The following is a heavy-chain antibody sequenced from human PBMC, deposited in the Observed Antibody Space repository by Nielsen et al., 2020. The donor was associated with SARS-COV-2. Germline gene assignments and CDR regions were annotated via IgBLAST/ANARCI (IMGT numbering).Heavy chain of an antibody. V-gene: IGHV3-30*03. CDR2: ISYDGSNK. CDR3: ASDSNSYNYYYYYGMDV. D-gene: IGHD2-2*01. J-gene: IGHJ6*02. Sequence: GESLRLSCAASGFTFSSYGMHWVRQAPGKGLEWVAVISYDGSNKYYADSVKGRFTISSDNSKNTLYLQMNSLRAEDTAVYYCASDSNSYNYYYYYGMDVWGQGAMVTVSS. CDR1: GFTFSSYG.